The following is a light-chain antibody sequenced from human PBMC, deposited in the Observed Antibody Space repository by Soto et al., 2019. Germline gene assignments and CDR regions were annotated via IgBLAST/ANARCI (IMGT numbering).Light chain of an antibody. J-gene: IGLJ3*02. V-gene: IGLV2-14*03. CDR3: SSYTTSSTPWV. Sequence: SALTQPASVSGSPGQSITISCTGTSSDIGGYKYVSWYQQHPGKAPKLMIYDVSNRPSGVSNRFSGSKSGNTASLTISGLQVEDEADYYCSSYTTSSTPWVFGGGTKLTVL. CDR2: DVS. CDR1: SSDIGGYKY.